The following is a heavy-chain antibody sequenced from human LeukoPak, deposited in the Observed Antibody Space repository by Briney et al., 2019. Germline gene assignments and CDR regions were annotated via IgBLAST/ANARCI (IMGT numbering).Heavy chain of an antibody. CDR1: GYSFTSYW. D-gene: IGHD2-15*01. J-gene: IGHJ4*02. CDR3: ARHSPDCSGGSCYDAYYFDY. Sequence: GESLKISCKGSGYSFTSYWISWVRQMPGKGLEWMGRIDPSDSYTNYSQSFQGHVTISADKSISTAYLQWSSLKASDTAMYYCARHSPDCSGGSCYDAYYFDYWGQGTLVTVSS. CDR2: IDPSDSYT. V-gene: IGHV5-10-1*01.